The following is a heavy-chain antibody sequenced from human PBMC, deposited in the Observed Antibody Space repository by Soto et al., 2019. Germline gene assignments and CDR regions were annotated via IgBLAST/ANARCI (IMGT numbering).Heavy chain of an antibody. J-gene: IGHJ6*03. D-gene: IGHD1-20*01. CDR3: ANDPVSTYYYMDV. CDR1: GFTFSSYA. Sequence: GGSLRLSCAASGFTFSSYAMSWVRQAPGKGLEWVSSISGSGGSTYYADSVKGRFTISRDNSKNTLYLQMNSLRAEDTAVYYCANDPVSTYYYMDVWGKGTTVTVSS. CDR2: ISGSGGST. V-gene: IGHV3-23*01.